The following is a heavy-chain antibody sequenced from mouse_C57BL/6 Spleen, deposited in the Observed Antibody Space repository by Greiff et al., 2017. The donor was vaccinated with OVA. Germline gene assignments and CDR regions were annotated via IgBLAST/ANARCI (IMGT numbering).Heavy chain of an antibody. V-gene: IGHV1-62-2*01. CDR3: AGHEGDYGGSPVYFDY. Sequence: QVHVKQSGAELVKPGASVKLSCKASGYTFTEYTIHWVKQRSGQGLEWIGWFYPGSGSIKYNEKFKDKATLTADKSSSTVYMELSRLTSEDSAVYFCAGHEGDYGGSPVYFDYWGQGTTLTVSS. CDR1: GYTFTEYT. CDR2: FYPGSGSI. J-gene: IGHJ2*01. D-gene: IGHD1-1*01.